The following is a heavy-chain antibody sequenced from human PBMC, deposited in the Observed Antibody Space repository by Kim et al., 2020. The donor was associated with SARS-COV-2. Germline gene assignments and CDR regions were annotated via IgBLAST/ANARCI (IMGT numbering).Heavy chain of an antibody. CDR2: IFHTGDT. CDR3: ASLIGYPLYYFDY. J-gene: IGHJ4*02. D-gene: IGHD3-9*01. CDR1: GGSISDTKW. Sequence: SETLSLTCAVSGGSISDTKWWTWVRQSPGRGLEWIGEIFHTGDTNYNPSLKSRFTISVDKTKNQFSLKLLSVTAADTAVYYCASLIGYPLYYFDYWGQGTLGTVSS. V-gene: IGHV4-4*02.